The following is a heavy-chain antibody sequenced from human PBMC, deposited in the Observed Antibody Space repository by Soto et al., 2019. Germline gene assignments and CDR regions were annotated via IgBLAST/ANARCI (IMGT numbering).Heavy chain of an antibody. CDR3: ATDRYYGSGSYYLDAFDI. V-gene: IGHV1-24*01. D-gene: IGHD3-10*01. J-gene: IGHJ3*02. CDR1: GYTLTELS. Sequence: QAQLVQSGAEVKKPGASVKVSCKVSGYTLTELSMHWVRQAPGKGLEWMGGFDPEDGETIYAQKFQGRVTMTEDTSTDTAYMELSSLRSEDTAVYYCATDRYYGSGSYYLDAFDIWGQGTMVTVSS. CDR2: FDPEDGET.